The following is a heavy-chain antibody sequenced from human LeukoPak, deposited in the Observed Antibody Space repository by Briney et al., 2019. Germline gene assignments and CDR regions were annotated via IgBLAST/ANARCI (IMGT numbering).Heavy chain of an antibody. J-gene: IGHJ4*02. V-gene: IGHV3-7*01. CDR3: AKDYSNAYYDSSGYGGVNDY. CDR2: IKEDGSEK. Sequence: PGGSLRLSCAAYGFSFSSYWMTWVRQAPGKGLEWVANIKEDGSEKYYVDSVRGRFTISRDNAKNSLYLHMNSLRAEDTAVYYCAKDYSNAYYDSSGYGGVNDYWGQGTLVTVSS. D-gene: IGHD3-22*01. CDR1: GFSFSSYW.